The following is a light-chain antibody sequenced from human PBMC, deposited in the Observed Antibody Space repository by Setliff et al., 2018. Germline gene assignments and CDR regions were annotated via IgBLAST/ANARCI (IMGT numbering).Light chain of an antibody. J-gene: IGLJ1*01. Sequence: QSVLTQPPSASETPGQRVTITCSGTNSNIGANIVNWYQHLPGTAPKLLIYNDNRRPSGVPDRFSGSKSGTSASLAITGLQFADEAHYYCCSYAGSYTYVFGTGTKV. CDR3: CSYAGSYTYV. CDR2: NDN. CDR1: NSNIGANI. V-gene: IGLV1-44*01.